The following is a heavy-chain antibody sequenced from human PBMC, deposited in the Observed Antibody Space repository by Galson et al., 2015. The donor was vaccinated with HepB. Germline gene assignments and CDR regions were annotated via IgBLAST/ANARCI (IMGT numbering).Heavy chain of an antibody. Sequence: SLRLSCAASTFIFTTYSMNWVRQAPGKGLEWVSYISSSSTTIYYADSVKGRFTISRDNAKNSLYLQISSLRAEDTAAYYCVFLRGNDLKPLDYWGQGTLVTVSS. CDR1: TFIFTTYS. V-gene: IGHV3-48*04. CDR3: VFLRGNDLKPLDY. CDR2: ISSSSTTI. J-gene: IGHJ4*02. D-gene: IGHD4-23*01.